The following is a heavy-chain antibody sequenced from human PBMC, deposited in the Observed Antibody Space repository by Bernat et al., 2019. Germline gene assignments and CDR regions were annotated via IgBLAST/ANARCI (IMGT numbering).Heavy chain of an antibody. CDR1: GFTFRNYA. Sequence: EVQLVESGGGLVQPGGSLRLSCAASGFTFRNYAMTWVRQVPGKGLEWVSVISGSGADTYYADSVKGRFTISRDNSKNTLYLQMNSLRVEDTAVYYCAKQAGYFGSGSYSDYWGQGTLVTVSS. CDR2: ISGSGADT. CDR3: AKQAGYFGSGSYSDY. D-gene: IGHD3-10*01. J-gene: IGHJ4*02. V-gene: IGHV3-23*04.